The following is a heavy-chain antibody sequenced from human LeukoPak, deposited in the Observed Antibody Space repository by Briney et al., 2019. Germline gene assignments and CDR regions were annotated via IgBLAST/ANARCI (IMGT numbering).Heavy chain of an antibody. Sequence: SETLSLTCAVSGYSISSGYYWGWIRQPPGKGLEWIGSIYHSGSTYYNPSLKSRVTISVDTSKNQFSLKLSSVTAADTAVYYCAREAGYRLLSPDYYYYYMDVWGKGTTVTVSS. CDR2: IYHSGST. J-gene: IGHJ6*03. V-gene: IGHV4-38-2*02. CDR3: AREAGYRLLSPDYYYYYMDV. CDR1: GYSISSGYY. D-gene: IGHD2-2*01.